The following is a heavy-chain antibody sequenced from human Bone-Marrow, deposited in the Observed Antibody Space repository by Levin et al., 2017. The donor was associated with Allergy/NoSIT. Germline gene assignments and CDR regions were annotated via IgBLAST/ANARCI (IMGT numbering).Heavy chain of an antibody. CDR3: TNGLAGEAS. CDR2: IRPDGTGA. V-gene: IGHV3-74*01. J-gene: IGHJ4*02. CDR1: GFTFSNFW. D-gene: IGHD7-27*01. Sequence: GESLKISCAASGFTFSNFWMHWVRQVPGKGLMFVSTIRPDGTGANYADSVKGRFTVSRDNSKKTLFLQMNSLRVEDTGIYYCTNGLAGEASWGRGTLVTVSS.